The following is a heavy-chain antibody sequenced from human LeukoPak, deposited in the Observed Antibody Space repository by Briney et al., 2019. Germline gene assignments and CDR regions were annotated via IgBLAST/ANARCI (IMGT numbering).Heavy chain of an antibody. V-gene: IGHV5-51*01. Sequence: GESLKISCESSGYSFTSYWIGWVRRMPGKGVEWMGIIYPGDSNTSYSPSFQGQVTISADKSISTAYLQWSSLKASDSAMYYCVQCGGDCYTSSHWGQGTLVTVSS. J-gene: IGHJ4*02. D-gene: IGHD2-21*02. CDR1: GYSFTSYW. CDR2: IYPGDSNT. CDR3: VQCGGDCYTSSH.